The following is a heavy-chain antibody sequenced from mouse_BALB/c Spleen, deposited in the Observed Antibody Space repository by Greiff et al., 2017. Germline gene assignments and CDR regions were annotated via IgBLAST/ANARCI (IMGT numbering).Heavy chain of an antibody. CDR2: ISSGSSTI. D-gene: IGHD1-1*01. CDR3: ARWGTTVVADY. V-gene: IGHV5-17*02. J-gene: IGHJ2*01. Sequence: DVMLVESGGGLVQPGGSRKLSCAASGFTFSSFGMHWVRQAPEKGLEWVAYISSGSSTIYYADTVKGRFTISRDNPKNTLFLQMTSLRSEDTAMYYCARWGTTVVADYWGQGTTLTVSS. CDR1: GFTFSSFG.